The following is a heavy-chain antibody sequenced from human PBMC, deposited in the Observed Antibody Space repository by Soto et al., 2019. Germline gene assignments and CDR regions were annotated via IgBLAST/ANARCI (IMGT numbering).Heavy chain of an antibody. J-gene: IGHJ1*01. Sequence: GGSLRLSCAASGFTFSSYWMSWVRQAPGKGLEWVANIKQDGSEKYYVDSVKGRFTISRDNAKNSLYLQMNSLRAEDTAVYYCARTDSYGNSAEYFQHWGQGTLVTVSS. CDR1: GFTFSSYW. CDR2: IKQDGSEK. D-gene: IGHD5-18*01. V-gene: IGHV3-7*05. CDR3: ARTDSYGNSAEYFQH.